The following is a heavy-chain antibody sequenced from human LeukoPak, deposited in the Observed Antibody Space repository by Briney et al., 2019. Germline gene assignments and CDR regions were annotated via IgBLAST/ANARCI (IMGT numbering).Heavy chain of an antibody. CDR2: IHHSGSN. CDR1: GGSFSGYY. CDR3: ARGGPHYLARLDPFDF. V-gene: IGHV4-34*01. Sequence: PSETLSLTCAVYGGSFSGYYWTWIRQPPAKGLEWIGEIHHSGSNNYNPSLKSRVTISVDTSKNQFSLKLSSVTAADTAVYYCARGGPHYLARLDPFDFWGQGTLVTVSS. D-gene: IGHD6-25*01. J-gene: IGHJ4*02.